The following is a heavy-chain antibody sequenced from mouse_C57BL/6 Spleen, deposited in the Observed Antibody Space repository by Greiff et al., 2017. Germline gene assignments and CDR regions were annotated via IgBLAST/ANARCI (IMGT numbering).Heavy chain of an antibody. CDR2: IDPETGGT. CDR3: PYYYGSSFDY. Sequence: VKLVESGAELVRPGASVTLSCKASGYTFTDYEMHWVKQTPVHGLEWIGAIDPETGGTAYNQKFKGKAILTADKSSSTAYMELRSLTSEDSAVYYCPYYYGSSFDYWGQGTTLTVSS. D-gene: IGHD1-1*01. CDR1: GYTFTDYE. J-gene: IGHJ2*01. V-gene: IGHV1-15*01.